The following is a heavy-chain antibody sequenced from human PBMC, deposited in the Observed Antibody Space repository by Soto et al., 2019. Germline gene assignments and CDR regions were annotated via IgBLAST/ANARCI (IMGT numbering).Heavy chain of an antibody. D-gene: IGHD1-26*01. CDR1: GFTFSSYA. Sequence: GGSLRLSCAASGFTFSSYAMHWVRQAPGKGLEWVAVISYDGSNKYYADSVKGRFTISRDNSKNTLYLQMNSLRDEDTAVYYCARQPVGRYYFDYWGQGTLVTVSS. V-gene: IGHV3-30-3*01. CDR2: ISYDGSNK. CDR3: ARQPVGRYYFDY. J-gene: IGHJ4*02.